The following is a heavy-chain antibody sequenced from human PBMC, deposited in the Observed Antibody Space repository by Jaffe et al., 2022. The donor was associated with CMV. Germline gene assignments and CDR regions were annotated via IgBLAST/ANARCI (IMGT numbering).Heavy chain of an antibody. Sequence: QVQLHESGPGLVKPSETLSLTCTVSGGSIGYHYWNWLRQTPEKGLEWIGYISYSGSTTYNPSLKSRVAMSIDTSRNQFSLRLLSVTAADTAVYYCARDHDLEGGYYYGMDFWGPGTTVTVSS. D-gene: IGHD3-3*01. CDR2: ISYSGST. V-gene: IGHV4-59*11. J-gene: IGHJ6*02. CDR1: GGSIGYHY. CDR3: ARDHDLEGGYYYGMDF.